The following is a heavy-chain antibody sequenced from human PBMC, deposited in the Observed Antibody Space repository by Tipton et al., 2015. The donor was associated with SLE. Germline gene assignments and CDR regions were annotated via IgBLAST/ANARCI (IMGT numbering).Heavy chain of an antibody. D-gene: IGHD3-10*01. CDR1: GGSISSGSYY. J-gene: IGHJ4*02. CDR3: ARLGDYYGSGSWGLDY. V-gene: IGHV4-39*07. Sequence: TLSLTCTVSGGSISSGSYYWSWIRQPPGQGLEWIGEINHSGSTNYNPSRKSRVTISVDTSKHQFSLKLSSVTAAATAVYYCARLGDYYGSGSWGLDYWGQGALVTVSS. CDR2: INHSGST.